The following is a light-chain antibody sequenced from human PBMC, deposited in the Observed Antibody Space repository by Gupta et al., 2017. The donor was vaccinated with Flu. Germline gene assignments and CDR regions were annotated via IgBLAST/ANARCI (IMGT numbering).Light chain of an antibody. V-gene: IGLV3-1*01. Sequence: SPGQTASITCSGDKLGDKYACWYQQKPGQSPVLVIYKDSKRPAGIPERFSGSNSGNTATLTISGTQAMDEDDYYCQAWDSSSAVFGGGTKLTVL. CDR1: KLGDKY. CDR2: KDS. CDR3: QAWDSSSAV. J-gene: IGLJ2*01.